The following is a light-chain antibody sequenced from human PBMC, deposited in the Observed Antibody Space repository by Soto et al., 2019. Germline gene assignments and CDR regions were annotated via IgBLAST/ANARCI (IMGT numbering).Light chain of an antibody. CDR3: QQYNNWPPEYT. J-gene: IGKJ2*01. CDR2: GAS. Sequence: EIVLTQSPGTLSLSPGESATLSCRASQYVSVRFLAWYQQKPGQAPRRLIYGASDRATGIPDRFTGSGSGTDFTLTISSLQSEDFAVYYGQQYNNWPPEYTFGQGTKLEIK. V-gene: IGKV3-20*01. CDR1: QYVSVRF.